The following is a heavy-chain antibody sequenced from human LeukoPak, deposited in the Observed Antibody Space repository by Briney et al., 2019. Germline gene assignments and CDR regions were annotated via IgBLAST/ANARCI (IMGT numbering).Heavy chain of an antibody. D-gene: IGHD2-15*01. J-gene: IGHJ2*01. CDR1: GFTFSS. V-gene: IGHV3-21*01. CDR3: ARDGLAAATLHWCFDL. Sequence: PGGSLRLSCAASGFTFSSMNWVRQAPGKGLEWVSSISSSSSNIYYADSVKGRFTISRDNAKNSLYLQMNSLRVEDTAVYYCARDGLAAATLHWCFDLWGRGTLVTVSS. CDR2: ISSSSSNI.